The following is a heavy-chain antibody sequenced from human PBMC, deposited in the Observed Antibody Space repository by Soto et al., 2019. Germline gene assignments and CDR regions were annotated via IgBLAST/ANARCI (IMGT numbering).Heavy chain of an antibody. CDR3: AREYNAALYGMDV. V-gene: IGHV3-30-3*01. J-gene: IGHJ6*02. Sequence: QVQLVESGGGVVQPGRSLRLSCAASGFTFSSYAMHWFRQAPGKGLEWVAVISYDGSNKYYADSVKGRFTISRDNSKNTLYLQMNSLRAEDTAVYYCAREYNAALYGMDVWGQGTTVTVSS. D-gene: IGHD1-20*01. CDR2: ISYDGSNK. CDR1: GFTFSSYA.